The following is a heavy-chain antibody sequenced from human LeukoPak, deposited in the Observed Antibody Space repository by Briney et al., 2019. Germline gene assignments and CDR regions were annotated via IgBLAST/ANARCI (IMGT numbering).Heavy chain of an antibody. J-gene: IGHJ3*02. V-gene: IGHV3-21*01. CDR1: GFTFSSYS. D-gene: IGHD4-17*01. CDR3: ARVVGEMTTVTHDAFDI. Sequence: GGSLRLSCAASGFTFSSYSMNWVRQAPGKGLEWVSSISSSSSYIYYADSVKGRFTISRDNAKNSLYLQMNSLRAEDTAVYYCARVVGEMTTVTHDAFDIWGQGTMVTASS. CDR2: ISSSSSYI.